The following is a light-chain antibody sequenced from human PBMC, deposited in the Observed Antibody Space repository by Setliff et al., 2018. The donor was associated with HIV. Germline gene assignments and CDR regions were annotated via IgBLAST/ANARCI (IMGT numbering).Light chain of an antibody. CDR1: NGDIGAYNY. J-gene: IGLJ1*01. V-gene: IGLV2-14*01. CDR2: EVT. CDR3: ASYTSSSTYV. Sequence: SALTQPASVSGSPGQSMTISCTGTNGDIGAYNYVSRYQQHPGKAPQLLIYEVTNRPSGVSSRFSGSKSGDTASLAISGLQTEDEADYYCASYTSSSTYVFGTGTMSPS.